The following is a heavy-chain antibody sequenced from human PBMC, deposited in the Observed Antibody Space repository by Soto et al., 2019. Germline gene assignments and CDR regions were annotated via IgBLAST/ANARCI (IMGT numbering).Heavy chain of an antibody. J-gene: IGHJ5*02. CDR3: AREYYGLLAGYSMDL. D-gene: IGHD3-9*01. Sequence: GGSLRLSCAASGFTFGGYWMHWVRQAPGKGLEWVSRSNRDGSDTNYADSVKGRFTVSRDNAKNTLFLQMNGLRAEDTAVYFCAREYYGLLAGYSMDLWCQGTLVTVSS. CDR1: GFTFGGYW. CDR2: SNRDGSDT. V-gene: IGHV3-74*01.